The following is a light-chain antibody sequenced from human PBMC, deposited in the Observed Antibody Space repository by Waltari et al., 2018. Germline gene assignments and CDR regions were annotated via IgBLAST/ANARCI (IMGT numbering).Light chain of an antibody. CDR1: QGISTW. CDR2: DTS. J-gene: IGKJ2*01. V-gene: IGKV1-12*01. Sequence: DIQMTQSQSSVSASVGDRVSITCRASQGISTWLAWYQQKPGQAPQLLIYDTSTLQTGVSSRFSGSGSGTEFTLSISNLQPEDFAIYYCQQGNSFPRAFGQGTKLEIK. CDR3: QQGNSFPRA.